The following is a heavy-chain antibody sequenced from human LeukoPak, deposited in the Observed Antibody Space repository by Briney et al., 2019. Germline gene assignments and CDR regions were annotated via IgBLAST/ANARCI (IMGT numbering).Heavy chain of an antibody. CDR2: IYYSGST. D-gene: IGHD3-3*01. J-gene: IGHJ3*02. V-gene: IGHV4-59*01. CDR3: ARGEPLPWSGYAFDI. CDR1: GGSISSYY. Sequence: SETLSLTCAVYGGSISSYYWSWIRQPPGKGLEWIGYIYYSGSTNYNPSLKSRVTISVDTSKNQFSLKLSSVTAADTAVYYCARGEPLPWSGYAFDIWGQGTMVTVSS.